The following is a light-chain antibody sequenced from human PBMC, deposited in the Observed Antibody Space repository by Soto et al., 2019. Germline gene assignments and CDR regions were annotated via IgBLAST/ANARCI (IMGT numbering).Light chain of an antibody. CDR3: QQYGASAWT. Sequence: EIVLTQSPGTLSLSPGERATLSCRASQSVTSTYLAWYQQKPGQAPRLLIYGASSRATGIPDRFSGSGSGTDFTLTISRLETEDFAVEYCQQYGASAWTFGQGTKVEIK. CDR2: GAS. V-gene: IGKV3-20*01. CDR1: QSVTSTY. J-gene: IGKJ1*01.